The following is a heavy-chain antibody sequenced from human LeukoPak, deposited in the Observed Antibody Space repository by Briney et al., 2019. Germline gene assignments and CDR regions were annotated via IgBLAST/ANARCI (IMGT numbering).Heavy chain of an antibody. J-gene: IGHJ6*02. Sequence: GGSLRLSCAASGFTFSSYAMSWVRQAPGKGLEWVANIKQDGSEKYYVDSVKGRFTISRDNAKNSLYLQMNSLRAEDTAVYYCARDEDGYNYLGYYYGMDVWGQGTTVTVSS. CDR3: ARDEDGYNYLGYYYGMDV. CDR2: IKQDGSEK. CDR1: GFTFSSYA. D-gene: IGHD5-12*01. V-gene: IGHV3-7*01.